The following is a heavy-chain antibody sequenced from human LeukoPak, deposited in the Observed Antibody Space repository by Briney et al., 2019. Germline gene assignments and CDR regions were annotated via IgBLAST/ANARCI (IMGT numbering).Heavy chain of an antibody. Sequence: LSGGSLRLSCAASGFTFSSYSMNWVRQAPGKGLEWVSYISSSSSTIYYADSVKGRFTISRDNAKNSLYLQMNSLRAEDTAVYYCARDRPWFGQQAFDIWGQGTMVTVSS. CDR3: ARDRPWFGQQAFDI. V-gene: IGHV3-48*04. CDR2: ISSSSSTI. J-gene: IGHJ3*02. D-gene: IGHD3-10*01. CDR1: GFTFSSYS.